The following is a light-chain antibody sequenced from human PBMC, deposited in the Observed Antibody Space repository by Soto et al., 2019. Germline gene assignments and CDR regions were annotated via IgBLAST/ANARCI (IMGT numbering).Light chain of an antibody. CDR1: QSISSSY. CDR3: QQYTDSRT. J-gene: IGKJ1*01. Sequence: EVVLTQSPGTLSLSPGEEATLSCRASQSISSSYLAWYQQRPGQAPRLLVYGASSRAIDVPDRFSGSGSGTDFTLTISRLEPEDFAVYYCQQYTDSRTFGQGTKVDIK. V-gene: IGKV3-20*01. CDR2: GAS.